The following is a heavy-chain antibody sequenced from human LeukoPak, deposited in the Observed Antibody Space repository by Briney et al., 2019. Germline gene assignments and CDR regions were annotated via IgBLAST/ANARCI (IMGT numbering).Heavy chain of an antibody. D-gene: IGHD3-9*01. CDR2: ISAYNGNT. V-gene: IGHV1-18*01. J-gene: IGHJ6*02. Sequence: GASVKVSCKASGYTFTSYGISWVRQAPGQGLGWMGWISAYNGNTNYAQKLQGRVTMTTDTSTSTAYMELRSLRSDDTAVYYCARVSGRYFDWLCPSYYYGMDVWGQGTTVTVSS. CDR1: GYTFTSYG. CDR3: ARVSGRYFDWLCPSYYYGMDV.